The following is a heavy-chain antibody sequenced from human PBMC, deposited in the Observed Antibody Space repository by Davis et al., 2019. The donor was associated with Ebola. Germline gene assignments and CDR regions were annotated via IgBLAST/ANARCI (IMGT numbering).Heavy chain of an antibody. CDR1: GFTVSSNY. Sequence: PGGSLRLSCAASGFTVSSNYMSWVRQAPGKGLEWVSVIYSGGSTYYADSVKGRFTISRDNSKNTLYLQMNSLRAEDTAVYYCARDSTTVVSQKQFDYWGQGTLVTVSS. CDR3: ARDSTTVVSQKQFDY. CDR2: IYSGGST. J-gene: IGHJ4*02. V-gene: IGHV3-66*01. D-gene: IGHD4-23*01.